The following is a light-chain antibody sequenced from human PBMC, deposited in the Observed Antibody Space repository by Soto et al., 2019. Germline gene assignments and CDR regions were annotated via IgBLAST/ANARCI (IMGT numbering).Light chain of an antibody. J-gene: IGLJ2*01. Sequence: QSVLTQPPSVSAAPGQKVTISCSGSTSNIGSNSVSWYQQFPGQTPRLLIYDNYERPSGIPDRFSASNTGTSATLGITGLQAGDEADYFCGTRDSTSTFVVFGGGTKLTVL. CDR3: GTRDSTSTFVV. V-gene: IGLV1-51*01. CDR1: TSNIGSNS. CDR2: DNY.